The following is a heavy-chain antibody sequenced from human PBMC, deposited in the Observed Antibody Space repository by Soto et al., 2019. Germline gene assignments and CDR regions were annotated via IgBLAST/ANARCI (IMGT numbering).Heavy chain of an antibody. CDR1: GFTFSSYG. CDR3: AKGRDSSQLVPGDQYYFDY. J-gene: IGHJ4*02. D-gene: IGHD6-13*01. Sequence: QVQLVESGGGVVQPGRSLRLSCAASGFTFSSYGMHWVRQAPGKGLEWVAVISYDGSNKYYADSVKGRFTISRDNSKNTLYLQMNSLRAEDTAVFYCAKGRDSSQLVPGDQYYFDYWGQGTLVTVSS. CDR2: ISYDGSNK. V-gene: IGHV3-30*18.